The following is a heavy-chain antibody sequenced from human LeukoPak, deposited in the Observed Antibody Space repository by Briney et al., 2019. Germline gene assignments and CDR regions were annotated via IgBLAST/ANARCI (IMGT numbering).Heavy chain of an antibody. J-gene: IGHJ4*02. Sequence: KASETLSLTCAVYGGSFSGYYWSWIRQPPGKGLEWIGYIHYSGSTNYNPSLKSRVTISVDTSKTQFSLKLSSVSAADTAVYYCARHGGSYPFDYWGQGTLVTVSS. CDR2: IHYSGST. CDR1: GGSFSGYY. D-gene: IGHD1-26*01. V-gene: IGHV4-59*08. CDR3: ARHGGSYPFDY.